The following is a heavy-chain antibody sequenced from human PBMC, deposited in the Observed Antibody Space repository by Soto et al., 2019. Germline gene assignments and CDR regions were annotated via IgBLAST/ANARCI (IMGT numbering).Heavy chain of an antibody. D-gene: IGHD5-18*01. CDR3: AKGADTAMVTYYFDY. Sequence: GGSLRLSCAASGFTFSSYGMHWVRQAPGKGLEWVAVISYDGSNKYYADSVKGRFTISRDNSKNTLYLQMNSLRAEDTAVYYCAKGADTAMVTYYFDYWGQGTLVTVSS. V-gene: IGHV3-30*18. CDR2: ISYDGSNK. CDR1: GFTFSSYG. J-gene: IGHJ4*02.